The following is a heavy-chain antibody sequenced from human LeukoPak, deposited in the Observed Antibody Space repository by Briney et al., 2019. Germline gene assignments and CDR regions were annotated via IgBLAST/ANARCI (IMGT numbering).Heavy chain of an antibody. V-gene: IGHV1-18*01. CDR2: ISAYNGNT. D-gene: IGHD3-22*01. J-gene: IGHJ4*02. CDR1: GYTFTSYD. CDR3: ARDPRAGYYSDY. Sequence: ASVKVSCKASGYTFTSYDVNWVRQATGQGLEWMGWISAYNGNTNYAQKLQGRVTMTTDTSTSTAYMELRSLRSDDTAVYYCARDPRAGYYSDYWGQGTLVTVSS.